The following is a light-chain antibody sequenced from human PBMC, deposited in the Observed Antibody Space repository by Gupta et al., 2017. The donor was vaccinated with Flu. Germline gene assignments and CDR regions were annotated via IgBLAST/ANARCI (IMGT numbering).Light chain of an antibody. CDR1: SSNVGGYNY. V-gene: IGLV2-11*01. Sequence: QSALTQPRSVSGSPGQSVTISCTGTSSNVGGYNYVSWYQQHPGKAPKLMIYDVSKRPSGVPYRFSGSKSGNTASLTISGLQAEDEADYSCCSYAGTYVFGTGTKVTVL. J-gene: IGLJ1*01. CDR2: DVS. CDR3: CSYAGTYV.